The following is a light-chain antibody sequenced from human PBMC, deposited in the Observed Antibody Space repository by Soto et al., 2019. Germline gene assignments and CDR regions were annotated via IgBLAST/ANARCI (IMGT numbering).Light chain of an antibody. CDR1: QSIGNL. Sequence: DIAMTQSPSTLSASVGDKVTVTRRASQSIGNLLAWYQQKPGKAPNLLISDASNLEIGVPSRFSGSGSETEFTLTITSLQPEDFATYYCQQYKNFSPSTFGQGTKLDI. V-gene: IGKV1-5*01. J-gene: IGKJ2*01. CDR2: DAS. CDR3: QQYKNFSPST.